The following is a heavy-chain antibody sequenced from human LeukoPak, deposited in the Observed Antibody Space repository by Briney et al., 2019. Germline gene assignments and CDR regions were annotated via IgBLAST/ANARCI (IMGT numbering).Heavy chain of an antibody. CDR2: IRYDGSTK. Sequence: GGSLRLSCAVSGFIFTDYGMHWVRQAPGKGLEWVAFIRYDGSTKYYVDSVKGRFTISRDNSKNMLFLQMNSLRGEDTAVYYCAKEGTASKPSDLDYWSQGTLVTVSS. CDR3: AKEGTASKPSDLDY. V-gene: IGHV3-30*02. J-gene: IGHJ4*02. D-gene: IGHD1/OR15-1a*01. CDR1: GFIFTDYG.